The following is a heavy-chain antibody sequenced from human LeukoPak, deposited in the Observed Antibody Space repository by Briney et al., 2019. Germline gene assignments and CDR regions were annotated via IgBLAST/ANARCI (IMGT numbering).Heavy chain of an antibody. CDR3: ARASYGSGSYLRRDFDY. CDR2: INPSGGST. Sequence: ASVKVFCKASGYTFTSYYMHWVRQAPGQGLEWMGIINPSGGSTSYAQKFQGRVTMTRDTSTSTVYMELSSLRSEDTAVDYCARASYGSGSYLRRDFDYWGQGTLVSVSS. D-gene: IGHD3-10*01. CDR1: GYTFTSYY. V-gene: IGHV1-46*03. J-gene: IGHJ4*02.